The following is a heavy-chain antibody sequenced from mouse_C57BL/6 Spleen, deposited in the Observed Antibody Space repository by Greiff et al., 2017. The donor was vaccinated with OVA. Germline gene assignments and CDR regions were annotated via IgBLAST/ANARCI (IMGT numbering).Heavy chain of an antibody. Sequence: QVQLQQSGAELVRPGASVTLSCKASGYTFTDYEMHWVKQTPVHGLEWIGAIDPETGGTAYNQKFKGKAILTADKSSSTAYMELRSLTSEDSAVYYCTREGYYETPFAYWGKGTLVTVSA. V-gene: IGHV1-15*01. J-gene: IGHJ3*01. CDR3: TREGYYETPFAY. CDR2: IDPETGGT. D-gene: IGHD2-4*01. CDR1: GYTFTDYE.